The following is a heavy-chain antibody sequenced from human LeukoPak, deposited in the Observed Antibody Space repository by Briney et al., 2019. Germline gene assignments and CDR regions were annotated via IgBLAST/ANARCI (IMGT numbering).Heavy chain of an antibody. CDR3: ARILYSNNIDY. D-gene: IGHD2/OR15-2a*01. Sequence: SETLSLTCTVSGGSISSTSYYWGWIRQPPGKGLEWIGSIYYSGRTYYNPSLKSRVTISVDTSKNQFSLKLNSVTAANTAVYYCARILYSNNIDYWGQGTLVTVSS. J-gene: IGHJ4*02. CDR2: IYYSGRT. CDR1: GGSISSTSYY. V-gene: IGHV4-39*07.